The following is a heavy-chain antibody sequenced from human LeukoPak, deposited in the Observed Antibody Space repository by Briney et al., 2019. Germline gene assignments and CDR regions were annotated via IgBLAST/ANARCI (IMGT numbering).Heavy chain of an antibody. CDR1: GGTFSSYA. CDR3: ARGRSVVYDFWSGYYKDAFDI. V-gene: IGHV1-69*13. Sequence: ASVKVSCKASGGTFSSYAISWVRQAPGQGLEWMGGIIPIFGTANYAQKFQGRVTITADESTSTAYMEPSSLRSEDTAVYYCARGRSVVYDFWSGYYKDAFDIWGQGTMVTVSS. CDR2: IIPIFGTA. D-gene: IGHD3-3*01. J-gene: IGHJ3*02.